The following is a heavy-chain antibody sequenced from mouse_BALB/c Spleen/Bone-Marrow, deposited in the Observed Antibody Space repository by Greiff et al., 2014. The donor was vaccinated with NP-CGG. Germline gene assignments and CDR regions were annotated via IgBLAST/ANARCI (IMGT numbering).Heavy chain of an antibody. CDR2: IDPANGNT. CDR3: ARWAHYDYGGAWFAY. V-gene: IGHV14-3*02. Sequence: EVKLMESGAELVKPGASVKLSCTASGFNIKDTYMHWVKQRPEQGLEWIGRIDPANGNTKYDPKFQGKATITTDTSSNTAYLQLSSLTSEDTAVYYCARWAHYDYGGAWFAYWGQGTLVTVSA. J-gene: IGHJ3*01. CDR1: GFNIKDTY. D-gene: IGHD2-4*01.